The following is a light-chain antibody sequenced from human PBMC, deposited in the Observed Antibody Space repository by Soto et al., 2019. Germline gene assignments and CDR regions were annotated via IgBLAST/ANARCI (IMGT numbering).Light chain of an antibody. Sequence: QSALTQPRSVSGSPGQSVTISCTGTSSDVGGYNYVSWYQQHPGKAPQLMIYDVSKRPSGVPDRFSGSKSGNTASLTISGLQAEDEADYYCCSDAVSYLFGGGAKLTVL. J-gene: IGLJ2*01. CDR2: DVS. CDR3: CSDAVSYL. CDR1: SSDVGGYNY. V-gene: IGLV2-11*01.